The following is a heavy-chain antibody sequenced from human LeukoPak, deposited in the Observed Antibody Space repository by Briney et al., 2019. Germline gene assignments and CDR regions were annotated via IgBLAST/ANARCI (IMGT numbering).Heavy chain of an antibody. J-gene: IGHJ6*04. CDR3: ARLPYGSGYWLHREGRDV. CDR1: GGSINSYF. D-gene: IGHD3-10*01. V-gene: IGHV4-4*07. CDR2: IYGSESS. Sequence: SETLSLTCSVSGGSINSYFWTWIRQPAGKGLEWIGRIYGSESSTYNPSLQSRVSMSLDTSKNQFSLRLTSVTAADTAVYYCARLPYGSGYWLHREGRDVWGKGTTVTISS.